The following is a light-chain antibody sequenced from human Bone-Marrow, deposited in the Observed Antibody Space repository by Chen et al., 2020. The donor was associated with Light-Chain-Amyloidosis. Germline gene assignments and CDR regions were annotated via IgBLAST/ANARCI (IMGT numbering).Light chain of an antibody. CDR3: SSYAGSNNLV. Sequence: YVLTQAPSVSVAPGKTARITCGGNNIGRKSVHWYQQKPGQAPVVVIYNDSDRPSGVPDRFAGSKSGNTASLTVSGLQAEDEADYYCSSYAGSNNLVFGGGTKLTVL. CDR2: NDS. V-gene: IGLV3-21*01. J-gene: IGLJ3*02. CDR1: NIGRKS.